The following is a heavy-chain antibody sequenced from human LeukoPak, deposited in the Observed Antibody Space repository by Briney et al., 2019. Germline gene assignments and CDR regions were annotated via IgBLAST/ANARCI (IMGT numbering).Heavy chain of an antibody. CDR2: VYATGSS. D-gene: IGHD1-1*01. V-gene: IGHV4-39*01. CDR1: GASISSGGHC. Sequence: SETLSLTCTVSGASISSGGHCWAWIRQPPGKGLESLASVYATGSSFYNPSLQSRLSISVDTSRNEISLRLSSVTAADTAVYFCASRSCPTAGYAFLGAFWGQGILVTVSS. J-gene: IGHJ4*02. CDR3: ASRSCPTAGYAFLGAF.